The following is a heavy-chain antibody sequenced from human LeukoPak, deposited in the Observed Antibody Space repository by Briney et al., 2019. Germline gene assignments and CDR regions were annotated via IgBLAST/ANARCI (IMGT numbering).Heavy chain of an antibody. D-gene: IGHD3-22*01. V-gene: IGHV5-51*01. Sequence: GESLKISCKGSGYGFTTYWISWVRQMPGKGLESMGIIYPGDSDARYNPSFQGQVTISVDKRISTAYMQWNSLEASDTAMYYCVRRYYYDGTGSYFDYWGQGTLVTVSS. CDR3: VRRYYYDGTGSYFDY. CDR2: IYPGDSDA. CDR1: GYGFTTYW. J-gene: IGHJ4*02.